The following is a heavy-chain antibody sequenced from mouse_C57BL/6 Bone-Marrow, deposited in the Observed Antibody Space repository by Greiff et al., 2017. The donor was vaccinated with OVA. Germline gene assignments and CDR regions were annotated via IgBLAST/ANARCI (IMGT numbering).Heavy chain of an antibody. V-gene: IGHV5-12*01. CDR3: ARQRAYHYYGSSYAMDY. CDR2: ISNGGGST. J-gene: IGHJ4*01. CDR1: GFTFSDYY. D-gene: IGHD1-1*01. Sequence: EVQRVESGGGLVQPGGSLKLSCAASGFTFSDYYMYWVRQTPEKRLEWVAYISNGGGSTYYPDTVKGRFTISRDNAKNTLYLQMSRLKSEDTAMYYCARQRAYHYYGSSYAMDYWGQGTSVTVSS.